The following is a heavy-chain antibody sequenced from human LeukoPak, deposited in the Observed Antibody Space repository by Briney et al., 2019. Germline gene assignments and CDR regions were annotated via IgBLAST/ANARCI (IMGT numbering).Heavy chain of an antibody. CDR1: GSTVSSYF. V-gene: IGHV3-53*01. CDR3: ARDQVSSSSTIAY. CDR2: IYDGGST. J-gene: IGHJ4*02. Sequence: GGSLRLSCAASGSTVSSYFMSWVRQAPGKGLEWVSVIYDGGSTDYADSVKGRFTISRDNSKNSLYLQMNSLRAEDTAVYYCARDQVSSSSTIAYWGQGTLVTVSS. D-gene: IGHD6-6*01.